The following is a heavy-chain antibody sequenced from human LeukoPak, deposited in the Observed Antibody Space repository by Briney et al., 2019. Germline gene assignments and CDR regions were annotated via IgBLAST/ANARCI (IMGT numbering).Heavy chain of an antibody. Sequence: SETLSLTCAVYGGSFSGYYWSWIRQPPGKGLEWIGEINHSGSTNYNPSLKSRVTISVDTSKNQFSLKLSSVTAADTAVYYCARSPGAAGTRPDYWGQGTLVTVSS. CDR1: GGSFSGYY. V-gene: IGHV4-34*01. CDR3: ARSPGAAGTRPDY. J-gene: IGHJ4*02. CDR2: INHSGST. D-gene: IGHD6-13*01.